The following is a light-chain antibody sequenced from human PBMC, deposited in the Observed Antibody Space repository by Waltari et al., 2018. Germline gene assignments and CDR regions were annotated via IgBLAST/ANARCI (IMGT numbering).Light chain of an antibody. V-gene: IGKV3-15*01. Sequence: ELVMTQSPATLSVSPGARASLSSRASQSASTSLAWYQQTPGQAPRLLIYRASTRAAGIPDRFSGSGSGTEFTLTISSLQSEDSAIYYCQQYNIWPWTFGQGTKVDIK. CDR3: QQYNIWPWT. J-gene: IGKJ1*01. CDR1: QSASTS. CDR2: RAS.